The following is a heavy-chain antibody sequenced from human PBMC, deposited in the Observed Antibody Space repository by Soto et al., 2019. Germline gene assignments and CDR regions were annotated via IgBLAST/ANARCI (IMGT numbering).Heavy chain of an antibody. CDR3: ARSHQYYDSSGYSEYYFDY. Sequence: GASVKVSCKASGYTFTSYYMHWVRQAPGQGLEWMGIINPSGGSTSYAQKFQGRVTMTRDTSTSTVYMELNSLRAEDTAVYYCARSHQYYDSSGYSEYYFDYWGQGTLVTVSS. V-gene: IGHV1-46*01. D-gene: IGHD3-22*01. CDR1: GYTFTSYY. CDR2: INPSGGST. J-gene: IGHJ4*02.